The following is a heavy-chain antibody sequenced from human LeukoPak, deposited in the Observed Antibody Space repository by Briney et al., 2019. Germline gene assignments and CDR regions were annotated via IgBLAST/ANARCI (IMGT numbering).Heavy chain of an antibody. J-gene: IGHJ4*02. CDR2: IIPIFGTA. CDR1: GGTFSSYA. D-gene: IGHD3-22*01. V-gene: IGHV1-69*05. CDR3: AREGKNYYDSSGGYYFDY. Sequence: ASVKVSCKASGGTFSSYAISWVRQAPGHGLEWMGRIIPIFGTANYAQKFQGRVTITTDESTSTAYMELSSLRSEDTAVYYCAREGKNYYDSSGGYYFDYWGQGTLVTVSS.